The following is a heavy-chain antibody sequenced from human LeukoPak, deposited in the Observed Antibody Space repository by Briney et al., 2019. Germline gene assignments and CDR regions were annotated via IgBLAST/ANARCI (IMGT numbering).Heavy chain of an antibody. V-gene: IGHV3-21*01. CDR1: GFTFSSYS. CDR2: ISSSSSYI. J-gene: IGHJ3*02. CDR3: AKNLYDSSGYYGPGAFDI. Sequence: GGSLRLSCAASGFTFSSYSMNWVRQAPGKGLEWVSSISSSSSYIYYADSVKGRFTISRDNAKNSLYLQMNSLRAEDTAVYYCAKNLYDSSGYYGPGAFDIWGQGTMVTVSS. D-gene: IGHD3-22*01.